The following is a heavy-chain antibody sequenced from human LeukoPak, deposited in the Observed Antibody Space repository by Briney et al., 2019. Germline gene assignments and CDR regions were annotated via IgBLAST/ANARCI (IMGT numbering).Heavy chain of an antibody. CDR3: ARMVRGIILGPNYYSYSMDV. J-gene: IGHJ6*03. V-gene: IGHV4-59*04. CDR2: IYYSGST. Sequence: SETLSLTCTVSGGSISSYYWAWIRQPPGKGLEWIGNIYYSGSTYYNPSLKSRVTISITTSKNQFSLNLTSVSAADRAVYYCARMVRGIILGPNYYSYSMDVWGKGATVTVSS. CDR1: GGSISSYY. D-gene: IGHD3-10*01.